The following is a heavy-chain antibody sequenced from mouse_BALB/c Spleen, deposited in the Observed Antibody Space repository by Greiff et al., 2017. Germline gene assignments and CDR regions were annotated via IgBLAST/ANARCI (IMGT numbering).Heavy chain of an antibody. J-gene: IGHJ2*01. CDR1: GFTFGSYA. CDR2: ISSGGSYT. CDR3: ASYYRYDSYFDY. Sequence: EVHLVESGGGLVKPGGSLKLSCAASGFTFGSYAMSWVRQTPEKRLEWVATISSGGSYTYYPDSVKGRFTISRDNAKNTLYLQMSSLRSEDTAMYYCASYYRYDSYFDYWGQGTTLTVSS. D-gene: IGHD2-14*01. V-gene: IGHV5-9-3*01.